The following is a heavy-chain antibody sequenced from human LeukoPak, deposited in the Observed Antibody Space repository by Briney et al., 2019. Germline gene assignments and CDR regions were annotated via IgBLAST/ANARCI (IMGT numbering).Heavy chain of an antibody. CDR3: ARGLRFLEWLLFPYFDY. D-gene: IGHD3-3*01. J-gene: IGHJ4*02. V-gene: IGHV4-34*01. CDR2: INHSGST. CDR1: GGSFSGYY. Sequence: SETLSLTCAVYGGSFSGYYWSWIRQPPGKGLEWIGVINHSGSTNYNPSLKSRVTISVDTSKNQFSLKLSSVTAADTAVYYCARGLRFLEWLLFPYFDYWGQGTLVTVSS.